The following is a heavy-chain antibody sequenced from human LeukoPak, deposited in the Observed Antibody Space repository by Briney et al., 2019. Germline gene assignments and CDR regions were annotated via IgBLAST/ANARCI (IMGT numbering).Heavy chain of an antibody. J-gene: IGHJ6*04. CDR1: GGYVSSDRYF. CDR2: IYYSGST. V-gene: IGHV4-61*01. Sequence: SETLSLTCTVSGGYVSSDRYFWSWIRQPPGMGLEWIGYIYYSGSTNYNPSLKSRVTISVDTSKNQFSLKLSSVTAADTAVYYCARELVVPAAMVGYYYYYGMDVWGKGTTVTVSS. D-gene: IGHD2-2*01. CDR3: ARELVVPAAMVGYYYYYGMDV.